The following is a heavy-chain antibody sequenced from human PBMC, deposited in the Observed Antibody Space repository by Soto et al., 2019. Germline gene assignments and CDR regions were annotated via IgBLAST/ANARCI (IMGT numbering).Heavy chain of an antibody. CDR1: GGTFSSYA. V-gene: IGHV1-46*01. D-gene: IGHD6-13*01. J-gene: IGHJ5*02. Sequence: ASGKVSCKASGGTFSSYAISWVRQAPGQGLEWMGIINPSGGSTSYAQKFQGRVTMTRDTSTSTVYMELSSLRSEDTAVYYCARDLGYSSWFDPWGQGTLVTVSS. CDR3: ARDLGYSSWFDP. CDR2: INPSGGST.